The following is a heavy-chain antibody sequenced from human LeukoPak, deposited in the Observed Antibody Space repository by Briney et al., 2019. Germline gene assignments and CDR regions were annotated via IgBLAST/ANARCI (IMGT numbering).Heavy chain of an antibody. Sequence: GGSLRLSCAASGFTFSSYSMNWVRQAPGKGLEWVSSISSSSSYIYYADSVKGRFAISRDNAKNSLYLQMNSLRAEDTAVYYCASAEGEPSLLDYWGQGTLVTVSS. CDR2: ISSSSSYI. D-gene: IGHD3-16*01. V-gene: IGHV3-21*01. CDR1: GFTFSSYS. J-gene: IGHJ4*02. CDR3: ASAEGEPSLLDY.